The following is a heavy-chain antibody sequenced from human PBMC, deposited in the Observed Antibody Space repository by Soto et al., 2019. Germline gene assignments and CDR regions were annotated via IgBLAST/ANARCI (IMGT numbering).Heavy chain of an antibody. CDR3: ATPSSSWYQYYFDY. CDR1: GYTLTELS. D-gene: IGHD6-13*01. V-gene: IGHV1-24*01. CDR2: FDPEDGET. J-gene: IGHJ4*02. Sequence: GASVKVSCKVSGYTLTELSMHWVRQAPGKGLEWMGGFDPEDGETIYAQKFQGRVTMTEDTSTDTAYMELSSLRSEDTAVYYCATPSSSWYQYYFDYWGQGTLVTVSS.